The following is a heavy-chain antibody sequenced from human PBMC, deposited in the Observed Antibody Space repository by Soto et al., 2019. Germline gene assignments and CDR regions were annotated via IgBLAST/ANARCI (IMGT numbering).Heavy chain of an antibody. J-gene: IGHJ6*02. CDR3: ASGIGKGIRLVERYYGMAV. CDR2: ISASNGNT. Sequence: QVQLVQSGAEVNKPGASVKVSCKASGYTFTSYGISWVRQAPGQGLDWMGLISASNGNTNYSQMRQGRVSMTTDTSTSTAYMDLSSLRSDDKAVYYCASGIGKGIRLVERYYGMAVWGQGTTVTVSS. CDR1: GYTFTSYG. D-gene: IGHD5-12*01. V-gene: IGHV1-18*04.